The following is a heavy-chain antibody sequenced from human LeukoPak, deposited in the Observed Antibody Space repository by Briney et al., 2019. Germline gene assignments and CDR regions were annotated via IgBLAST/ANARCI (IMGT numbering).Heavy chain of an antibody. Sequence: AGSLTLTCAASGVTFSSYTMNWVRQAPGKGLEWVSSITSTSSSIYYADSVKGRFTMPRDNAKSSLYLQRNSLRAEDTAVYYWARDAGGYNSDYWGQGTLVTVSS. CDR1: GVTFSSYT. CDR3: ARDAGGYNSDY. J-gene: IGHJ4*02. D-gene: IGHD5-24*01. V-gene: IGHV3-21*01. CDR2: ITSTSSSI.